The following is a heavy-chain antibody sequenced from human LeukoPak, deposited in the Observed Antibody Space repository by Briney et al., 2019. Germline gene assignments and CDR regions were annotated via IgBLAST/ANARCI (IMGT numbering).Heavy chain of an antibody. Sequence: GESLKISCKASGYSFTTHWIGWVRQMPGKGLEWMGIIYPGDSDTRYSPSFQGHVTISADKSISTAYLQWSSLKASDTAMYYCARVSGGSHDYFYMDVWGKGTTVIISS. V-gene: IGHV5-51*01. CDR3: ARVSGGSHDYFYMDV. D-gene: IGHD3-16*01. CDR2: IYPGDSDT. J-gene: IGHJ6*03. CDR1: GYSFTTHW.